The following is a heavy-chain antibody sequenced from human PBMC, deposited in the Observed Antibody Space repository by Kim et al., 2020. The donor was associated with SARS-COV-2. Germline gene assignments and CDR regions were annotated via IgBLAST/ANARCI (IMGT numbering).Heavy chain of an antibody. D-gene: IGHD3-10*01. V-gene: IGHV3-30*04. Sequence: GGSLRLSCAASGFTFSSYAMHWVRQAPGKGLEWVAVISYDGSNKYYADSVKGRFTISRDNSKNTLYLQMNSLRAEDTAVYYCARDPEMVRGVLFDYWGQGTLVTVSS. J-gene: IGHJ4*02. CDR2: ISYDGSNK. CDR3: ARDPEMVRGVLFDY. CDR1: GFTFSSYA.